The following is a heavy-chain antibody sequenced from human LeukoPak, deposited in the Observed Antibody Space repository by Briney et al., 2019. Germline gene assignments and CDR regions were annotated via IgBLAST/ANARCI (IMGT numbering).Heavy chain of an antibody. V-gene: IGHV3-23*01. CDR2: ISGSGGST. CDR1: GFTFSSYA. CDR3: ARDLLRKYDLYYYYGMDV. D-gene: IGHD3-16*01. Sequence: GGSLRLSCAASGFTFSSYAMSWVRQAPGKGLEWVSAISGSGGSTYYADSVKGRFTISRDNSKNTLYLQMNSLRAEDTAVYYCARDLLRKYDLYYYYGMDVWGQGTTVTVSS. J-gene: IGHJ6*02.